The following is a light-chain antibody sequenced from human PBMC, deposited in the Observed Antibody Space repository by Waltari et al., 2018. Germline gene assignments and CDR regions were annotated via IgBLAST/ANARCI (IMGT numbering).Light chain of an antibody. CDR3: QKYGTRPAT. V-gene: IGKV3-20*01. CDR1: QSVGRT. J-gene: IGKJ1*01. CDR2: DAS. Sequence: EIVLTQSPASLSLSPGDRATLSCRASQSVGRTLAWYQQRHGQAPRLLIYDASSRATGIPDRFSGSGSGTDFSLTISRLEPEDFAVYYCQKYGTRPATFGQGTKVEVK.